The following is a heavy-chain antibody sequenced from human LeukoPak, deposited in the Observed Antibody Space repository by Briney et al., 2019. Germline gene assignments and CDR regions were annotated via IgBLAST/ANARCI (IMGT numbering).Heavy chain of an antibody. V-gene: IGHV3-11*01. Sequence: GGSLRLSCAASGFTFSDYYMSRLRQAPGKGLEWVSYISSSGSTIYYADSVKGRFTISRDNAKNSLYLQMNSLRAEDTAVYYCARDKVGADRLGFDYWGQGTLVTVSS. J-gene: IGHJ4*02. CDR1: GFTFSDYY. CDR3: ARDKVGADRLGFDY. D-gene: IGHD1-26*01. CDR2: ISSSGSTI.